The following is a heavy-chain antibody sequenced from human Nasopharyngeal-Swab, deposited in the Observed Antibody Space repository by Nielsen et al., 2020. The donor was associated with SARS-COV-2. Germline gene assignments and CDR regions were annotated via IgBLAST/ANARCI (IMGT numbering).Heavy chain of an antibody. CDR1: GFTFSSYW. CDR2: INSEGSNT. V-gene: IGHV3-74*01. J-gene: IGHJ5*02. CDR3: VRSPSSISPGWFDP. D-gene: IGHD1-14*01. Sequence: GESLKISCAASGFTFSSYWMHWVRQAPGKGLVWVSRINSEGSNTSYADSVKGRFTISRDNAKNTLYLQMNSLRAEDTAVYYCVRSPSSISPGWFDPWGQGTLVTVSS.